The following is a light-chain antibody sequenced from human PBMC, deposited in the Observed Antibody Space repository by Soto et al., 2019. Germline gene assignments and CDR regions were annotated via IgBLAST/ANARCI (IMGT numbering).Light chain of an antibody. J-gene: IGLJ1*01. Sequence: QSVLTQPPSVSGAPGQRVTISCTGGSXNIGTGYDVHWYQQVPGTAPKLLIYGNNNRPSGIPDRFSGSKSDTSASLAIAGLQAEDEADYYCQSYESGLSTYVFGTGTKVTVL. CDR2: GNN. CDR3: QSYESGLSTYV. CDR1: SXNIGTGYD. V-gene: IGLV1-40*01.